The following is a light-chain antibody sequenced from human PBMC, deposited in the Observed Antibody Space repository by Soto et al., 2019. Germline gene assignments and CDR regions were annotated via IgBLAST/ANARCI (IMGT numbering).Light chain of an antibody. CDR1: GSNIGHNF. CDR3: ATWDDSLRSVV. J-gene: IGLJ2*01. V-gene: IGLV1-47*01. Sequence: QSVLTQPPSASGTPGQRVTISCSGSGSNIGHNFVSWYQQLSGSAPKLLIIKNNQRPSGVPARFSGSKSGTSASLAISGLRSEDETYYYCATWDDSLRSVVFGGGTKLTVL. CDR2: KNN.